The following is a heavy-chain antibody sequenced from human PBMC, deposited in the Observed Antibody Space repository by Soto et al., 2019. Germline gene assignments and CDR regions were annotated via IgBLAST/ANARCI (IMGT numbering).Heavy chain of an antibody. J-gene: IGHJ6*02. D-gene: IGHD3-10*01. Sequence: GGSLRLSCAASGFTFSSYAMHWVRQAPGKGLEWVAVISYDGSNKYYADSVKGRFTTSRDNSKNTLYLQMSSLRSEDTAVYYCARVRPLYGSGSYYYYSGMDVWGQGTTVTVSS. CDR3: ARVRPLYGSGSYYYYSGMDV. V-gene: IGHV3-30-3*01. CDR1: GFTFSSYA. CDR2: ISYDGSNK.